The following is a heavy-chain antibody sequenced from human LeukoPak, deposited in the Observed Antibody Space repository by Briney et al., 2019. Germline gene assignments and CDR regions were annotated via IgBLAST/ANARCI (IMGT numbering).Heavy chain of an antibody. CDR2: IKGDIDGGAT. Sequence: GGSLRLSCAASGFAFTNVRMSWVRLPPGKGLEWVGRIKGDIDGGATDYAAPLKPRFTVSRDDSKNTMYLLMNDLKVDDSAVYYCTTEKRIMDTSRTSLDSWGQGTPVTVSS. CDR3: TTEKRIMDTSRTSLDS. J-gene: IGHJ4*02. V-gene: IGHV3-15*01. D-gene: IGHD3-16*01. CDR1: GFAFTNVR.